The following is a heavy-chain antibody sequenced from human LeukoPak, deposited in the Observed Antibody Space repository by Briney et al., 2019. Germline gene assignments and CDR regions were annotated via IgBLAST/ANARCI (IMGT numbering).Heavy chain of an antibody. CDR1: GFTFSSYA. CDR3: AKENHGIVGATTLIDY. J-gene: IGHJ4*02. V-gene: IGHV3-23*01. CDR2: ISASGGNT. Sequence: GGSLRLSCAASGFTFSSYAMSWVRQAPGKGLEWVSVISASGGNTYYTDSVKGRFTISRDNSKNTLYLQMNSLRAEDTAVYYCAKENHGIVGATTLIDYWGQGTLVTVSS. D-gene: IGHD1-26*01.